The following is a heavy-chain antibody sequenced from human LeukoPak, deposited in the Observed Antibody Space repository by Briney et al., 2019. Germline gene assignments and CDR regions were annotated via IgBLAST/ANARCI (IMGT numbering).Heavy chain of an antibody. CDR2: ISGSGGST. CDR3: AKDARGDPAVVVAAFRWFDP. CDR1: GFTFSSYE. Sequence: QPGGSLRLSCAASGFTFSSYEMNWVRQAPGKGLEWVSAISGSGGSTYYADSVKGRFTISRDNSKNTLYLQMNSLRAEDTAVYYCAKDARGDPAVVVAAFRWFDPWGQGTLVTVSS. J-gene: IGHJ5*02. D-gene: IGHD2-15*01. V-gene: IGHV3-23*01.